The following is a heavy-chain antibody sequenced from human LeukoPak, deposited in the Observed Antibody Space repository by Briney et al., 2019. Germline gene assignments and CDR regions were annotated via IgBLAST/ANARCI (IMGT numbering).Heavy chain of an antibody. CDR1: GGSISSSSSY. J-gene: IGHJ4*02. D-gene: IGHD3-22*01. CDR3: ARLDDSSGYFH. Sequence: PSETLSLTCTVSGGSISSSSSYLGWIRQPPGKGLEWIGSIYYSGSTYYNPSLKSRITISVDTSKNQFSLKLSSVTAADTAVYYCARLDDSSGYFHWGQGTLVTVSS. CDR2: IYYSGST. V-gene: IGHV4-39*01.